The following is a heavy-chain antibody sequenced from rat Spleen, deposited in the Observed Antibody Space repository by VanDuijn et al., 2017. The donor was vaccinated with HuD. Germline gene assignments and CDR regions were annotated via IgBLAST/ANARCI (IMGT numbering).Heavy chain of an antibody. V-gene: IGHV2-19*01. J-gene: IGHJ3*01. D-gene: IGHD1-11*01. CDR1: GFSLTDYN. Sequence: QVQLKESGPGLVQPSQTLSLTCTVSGFSLTDYNIHWLRQPPGKGLEWMGRIQNGGNTDYTSALKSRLSVSRDTSKNQVFLKMVSLQTDDTGTYYCTRDTMEGWFAYWGQGTLVTVSS. CDR2: IQNGGNT. CDR3: TRDTMEGWFAY.